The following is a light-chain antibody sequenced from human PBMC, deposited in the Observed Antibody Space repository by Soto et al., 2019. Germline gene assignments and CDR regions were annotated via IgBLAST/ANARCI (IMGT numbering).Light chain of an antibody. CDR3: QQYGSSPPRT. V-gene: IGKV3-20*01. J-gene: IGKJ2*01. CDR2: GAS. Sequence: ETVLTQSPVTLSLSPGERATLSCWASQSVISNYLAWYQQRPGQPPRLLIYGASNRATGIPDRFSGTGSGTAFTLTISRLESEDFAVYYCQQYGSSPPRTFGQGTKLEIK. CDR1: QSVISNY.